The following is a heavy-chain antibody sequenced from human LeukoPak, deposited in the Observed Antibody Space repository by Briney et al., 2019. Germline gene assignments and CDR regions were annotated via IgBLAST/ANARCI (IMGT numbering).Heavy chain of an antibody. V-gene: IGHV3-74*01. CDR2: ITSDGSST. CDR1: GFTLSSYW. D-gene: IGHD1-26*01. CDR3: ARGLGGSYYAVDAFDI. Sequence: PGGSLRLSCAASGFTLSSYWMHWVRQAPGRGLVWVSRITSDGSSTSYADSVKSRFTISRDNAKNTLYLQMNSLRAEDTAVYYCARGLGGSYYAVDAFDIWGQGTMVTVSS. J-gene: IGHJ3*02.